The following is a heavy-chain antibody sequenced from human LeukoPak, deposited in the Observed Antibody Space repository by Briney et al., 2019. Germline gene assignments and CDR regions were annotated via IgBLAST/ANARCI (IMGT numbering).Heavy chain of an antibody. D-gene: IGHD1-1*01. J-gene: IGHJ3*02. CDR1: GFTVSSSY. V-gene: IGHV3-53*01. Sequence: GGSLRLSCAASGFTVSSSYMSWVRQAPGKGLEWVSVIRSDGTTAYADSVKGRFTMSRDNSKNMVYLEMHSLRADDTAVYYCTKLSGVAAAFDIWGQGTMVTVSS. CDR2: IRSDGTT. CDR3: TKLSGVAAAFDI.